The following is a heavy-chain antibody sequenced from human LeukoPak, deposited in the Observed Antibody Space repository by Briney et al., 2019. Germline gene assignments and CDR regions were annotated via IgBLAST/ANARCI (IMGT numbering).Heavy chain of an antibody. Sequence: SETLSLTCTVSGGSISSYYWSWIRQPAGKGLEWIGRIYTSGNTHYKPSLKSRVTISLDTSKNQFSLKLSSVTAADTAVYYCTRGDNNWGQGTLVTVSS. CDR3: TRGDNN. CDR2: IYTSGNT. V-gene: IGHV4-4*07. J-gene: IGHJ4*02. D-gene: IGHD2/OR15-2a*01. CDR1: GGSISSYY.